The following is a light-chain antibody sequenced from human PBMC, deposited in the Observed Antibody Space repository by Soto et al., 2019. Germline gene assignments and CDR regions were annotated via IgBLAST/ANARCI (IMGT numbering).Light chain of an antibody. V-gene: IGLV1-47*02. CDR2: SNI. J-gene: IGLJ2*01. CDR3: AAWDDSLSGVV. CDR1: SSNIGSNY. Sequence: QAVVTQPPSASGTPGQRVTISCSGSSSNIGSNYVFWYQQLPGTAPKVLIYSNIERPSGVPDRFSGSKSGTSASLAISGLRSEDEADYYCAAWDDSLSGVVFGGGTKLTVL.